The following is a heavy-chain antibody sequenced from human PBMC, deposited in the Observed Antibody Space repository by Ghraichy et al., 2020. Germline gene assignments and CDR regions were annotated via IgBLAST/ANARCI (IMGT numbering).Heavy chain of an antibody. CDR1: GFIFNTYW. V-gene: IGHV3-7*03. D-gene: IGHD3-10*01. J-gene: IGHJ4*02. CDR3: VRDDGSGTYYTSY. CDR2: IKQDGSAK. Sequence: LSLPCAASGFIFNTYWMSWVRQAPGKGLEWVANIKQDGSAKYYVESVKGRFTISRDNAKNSLYLQMNSLRVEDTAIYYCVRDDGSGTYYTSYWGQGTLVTVSS.